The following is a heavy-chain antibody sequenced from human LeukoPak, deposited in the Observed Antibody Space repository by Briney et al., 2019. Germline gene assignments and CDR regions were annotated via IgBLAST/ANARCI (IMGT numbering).Heavy chain of an antibody. CDR2: IYPGDSDT. V-gene: IGHV5-51*01. CDR1: GYSFTSYW. Sequence: GESLKISCKGSGYSFTSYWIGWVRQMPGKGLEWMGIIYPGDSDTRYSPSFQGQVTISADKSISTAYLQWSSLKASDTAMYYCAITYYDILTGYYGFDYWGQGILVTVSS. D-gene: IGHD3-9*01. CDR3: AITYYDILTGYYGFDY. J-gene: IGHJ4*02.